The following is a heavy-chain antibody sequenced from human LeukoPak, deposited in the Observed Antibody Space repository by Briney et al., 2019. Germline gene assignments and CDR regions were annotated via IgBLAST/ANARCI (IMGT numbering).Heavy chain of an antibody. CDR3: AKVRWGSDNALDS. Sequence: HSGGSLRLSCAASGFTFSSYWMSWVRQAPGKGLEWLAVISHDGSNKYYADSVKGRITISRDNSMNTLYLQMNSLRAEDTAVYYCAKVRWGSDNALDSWGQGTLVTGSS. V-gene: IGHV3-30*18. D-gene: IGHD3-16*01. J-gene: IGHJ4*02. CDR2: ISHDGSNK. CDR1: GFTFSSYW.